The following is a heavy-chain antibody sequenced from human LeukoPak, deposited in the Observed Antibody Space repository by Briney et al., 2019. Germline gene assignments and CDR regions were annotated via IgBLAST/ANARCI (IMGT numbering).Heavy chain of an antibody. Sequence: GGSLRLSCAASGSTFSSYAMSWVRQAPGKGLEWVSAISGSGGSTYYADSAKGRFTISRDNSKNTLYLQMNSLRAEDTAVYYCAKEPPNYSSGWYVNYWGQGTLVTVSS. CDR2: ISGSGGST. V-gene: IGHV3-23*01. J-gene: IGHJ4*02. D-gene: IGHD6-19*01. CDR3: AKEPPNYSSGWYVNY. CDR1: GSTFSSYA.